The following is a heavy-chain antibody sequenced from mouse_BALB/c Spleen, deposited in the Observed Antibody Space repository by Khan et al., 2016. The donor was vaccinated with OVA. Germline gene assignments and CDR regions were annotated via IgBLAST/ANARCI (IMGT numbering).Heavy chain of an antibody. V-gene: IGHV3-2*02. CDR2: ISYSGST. D-gene: IGHD1-1*01. J-gene: IGHJ3*01. CDR1: GYSITSDYA. Sequence: EVKLQESGPGLVKPSQSLSLTCTVTGYSITSDYAWNWIRQFPGNKLKWMGYISYSGSTSYNPSLKSRISITRDTSKNQFFLQLNSVTTEDTATYYCARSLMYYYGSSPYWGQGTLVTVSA. CDR3: ARSLMYYYGSSPY.